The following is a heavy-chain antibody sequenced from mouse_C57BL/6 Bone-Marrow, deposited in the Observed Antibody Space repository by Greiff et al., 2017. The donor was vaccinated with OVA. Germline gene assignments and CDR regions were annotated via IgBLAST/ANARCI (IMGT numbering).Heavy chain of an antibody. D-gene: IGHD1-1*01. Sequence: QVQLQQPGAELVKPGASVKVSCKASGYTFTSYWMHWVKQRPGQGLEWIGRIHPSDSDTNYNQKFKGKATLTVDKSSSTAYMQLSSLTSEDSAVYYCAVGAHYYGSSPYAMDDWGQGTSVTVSS. CDR2: IHPSDSDT. CDR3: AVGAHYYGSSPYAMDD. CDR1: GYTFTSYW. V-gene: IGHV1-74*01. J-gene: IGHJ4*01.